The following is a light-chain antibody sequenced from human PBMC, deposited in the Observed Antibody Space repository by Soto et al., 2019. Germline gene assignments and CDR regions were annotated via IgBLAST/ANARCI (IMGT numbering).Light chain of an antibody. V-gene: IGKV1-12*01. Sequence: DIQMTQSPSSVSASVGDRVTITCRASQGLNNYLAWYQQSPGKAPKLLIYATSTLNSGIPSRFSGSGSGTDFTLTISSLQPEDFATYYCHRGRSFPWTFGQGTKVEI. J-gene: IGKJ1*01. CDR1: QGLNNY. CDR3: HRGRSFPWT. CDR2: ATS.